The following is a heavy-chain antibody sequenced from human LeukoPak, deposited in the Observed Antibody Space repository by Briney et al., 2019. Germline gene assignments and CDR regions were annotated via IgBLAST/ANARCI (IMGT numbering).Heavy chain of an antibody. CDR3: ARGDIVVVPAASFDY. CDR2: INPNSGGT. Sequence: GASVKVSCKASGYTFTGYYMHWVRQAPGKGLEWMGWINPNSGGTNYAQKFQGRVTMTRDTSISTAYMELSRLRSDDTAVYYCARGDIVVVPAASFDYWGQGTLVTVSS. D-gene: IGHD2-2*01. CDR1: GYTFTGYY. J-gene: IGHJ4*02. V-gene: IGHV1-2*02.